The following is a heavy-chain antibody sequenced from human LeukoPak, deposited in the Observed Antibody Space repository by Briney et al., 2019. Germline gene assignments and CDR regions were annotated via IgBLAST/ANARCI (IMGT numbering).Heavy chain of an antibody. V-gene: IGHV4-59*08. CDR3: ARRGPGYCSTTSCLYHYYGMDV. D-gene: IGHD2-2*01. Sequence: PSETLSLTCTVSGGSISSYYWSWIRQPPGKGLEWIGYIYYSGTTNYNPSLKSRVTISVDTSKNQFSLKLTSVTAAATAVYYCARRGPGYCSTTSCLYHYYGMDVWGQGTTVTVSS. CDR2: IYYSGTT. J-gene: IGHJ6*02. CDR1: GGSISSYY.